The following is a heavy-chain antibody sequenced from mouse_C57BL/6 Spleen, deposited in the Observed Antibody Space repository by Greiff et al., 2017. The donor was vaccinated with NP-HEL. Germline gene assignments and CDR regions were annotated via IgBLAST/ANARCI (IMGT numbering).Heavy chain of an antibody. D-gene: IGHD1-1*01. V-gene: IGHV1-61*01. CDR3: ARASITTVVANAMDY. J-gene: IGHJ4*01. Sequence: QVQLQQPGAELVRPGSSVKLSCKASGYTFTSYWMDWVKQRPGQGLEWIGNIYPSDSETHYNQKFKDKATLTVDKSSSTAYMQLSSLTSEDSAVYYCARASITTVVANAMDYWGQGTSVTVSS. CDR2: IYPSDSET. CDR1: GYTFTSYW.